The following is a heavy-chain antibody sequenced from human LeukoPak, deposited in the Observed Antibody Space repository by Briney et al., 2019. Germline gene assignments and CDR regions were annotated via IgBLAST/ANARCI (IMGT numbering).Heavy chain of an antibody. D-gene: IGHD6-19*01. CDR1: GGSISSYY. J-gene: IGHJ4*02. CDR3: ARHSTGYSSGWPY. Sequence: SQTLSLTCTVSGGSISSYYWSWIRQPPGKGLEWIGYIYYSGSTNYNPSLKSRVTISVDTSKNQFSLKLSSVTAADTAVYYCARHSTGYSSGWPYWGQGTLVTVSS. CDR2: IYYSGST. V-gene: IGHV4-59*08.